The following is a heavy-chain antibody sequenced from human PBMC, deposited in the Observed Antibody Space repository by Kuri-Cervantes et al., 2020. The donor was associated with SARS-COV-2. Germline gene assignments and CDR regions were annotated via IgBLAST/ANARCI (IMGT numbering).Heavy chain of an antibody. CDR2: IIPIFGTA. V-gene: IGHV1-69*05. J-gene: IGHJ4*02. CDR1: GGTFSSYA. CDR3: ARGWAGSGSYYNPGDY. D-gene: IGHD3-10*01. Sequence: SVKVSCKASGGTFSSYAISWVRQAPGQGLEWMGGIIPIFGTANYAQKFQGRVTITTDESTSTAYMELSSLRSEDTAVYYCARGWAGSGSYYNPGDYWGQGNLVTGAS.